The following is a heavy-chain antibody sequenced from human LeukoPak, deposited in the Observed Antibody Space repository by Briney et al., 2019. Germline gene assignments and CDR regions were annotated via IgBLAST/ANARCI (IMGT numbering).Heavy chain of an antibody. Sequence: PGESLRLSCAASGFTFRSYEMNWVRQAPGKGLEWLSYISSSGSTIYYADSVKGRFTISRDNAKNSLYLQMNSLRAEDTAVYYCARDRPVGATLDYWGQGTLVTVSS. CDR3: ARDRPVGATLDY. CDR1: GFTFRSYE. CDR2: ISSSGSTI. V-gene: IGHV3-48*03. D-gene: IGHD1-26*01. J-gene: IGHJ4*02.